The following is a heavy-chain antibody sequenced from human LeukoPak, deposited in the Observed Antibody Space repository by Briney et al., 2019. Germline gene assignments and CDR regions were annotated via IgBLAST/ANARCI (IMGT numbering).Heavy chain of an antibody. Sequence: PGGSLRLSCAASGFTFSSYSTNWIRQAPGKGLEWVSSISSSTSYIYYADSVKGRFTISKDNAKNSLYLQMNSLRAEDTAVYYCAKEGRSSVRFLEWLSRFDYWGQGILVTVSS. D-gene: IGHD3-3*01. CDR3: AKEGRSSVRFLEWLSRFDY. V-gene: IGHV3-21*01. J-gene: IGHJ4*02. CDR1: GFTFSSYS. CDR2: ISSSTSYI.